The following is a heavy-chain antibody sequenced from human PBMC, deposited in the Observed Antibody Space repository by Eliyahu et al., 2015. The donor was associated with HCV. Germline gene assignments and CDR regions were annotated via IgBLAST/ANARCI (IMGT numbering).Heavy chain of an antibody. V-gene: IGHV4-59*01. CDR2: IYYSGST. Sequence: QVQLQESGPGLVKPSETLSLTCTVSGGSISSYYWSWIRQPPGKGLEWIGYIYYSGSTNYNPSLKSRVTISVDTSKNQFSLKLSSVTAADTAVYYCARGDGAVVSQLVGWYFDLWGRGTLVTVSS. CDR3: ARGDGAVVSQLVGWYFDL. D-gene: IGHD6-6*01. CDR1: GGSISSYY. J-gene: IGHJ2*01.